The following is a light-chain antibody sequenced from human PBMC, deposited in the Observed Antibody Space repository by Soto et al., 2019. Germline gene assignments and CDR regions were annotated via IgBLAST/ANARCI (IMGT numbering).Light chain of an antibody. CDR3: TSYASSSTHVV. CDR2: DVN. CDR1: SSDIGGYDY. V-gene: IGLV2-14*01. J-gene: IGLJ2*01. Sequence: QSARTQPASVSGSPGQSITLSCNGTSSDIGGYDYVSWYQRYPGKAPKLIIYDVNNRPSGVSNRFSGSKSGNTASLTISGLQAEDEADYYCTSYASSSTHVVFGGGTKLTVL.